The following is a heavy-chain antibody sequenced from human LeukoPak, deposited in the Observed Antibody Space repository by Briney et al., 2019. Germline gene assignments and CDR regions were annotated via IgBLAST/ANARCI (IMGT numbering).Heavy chain of an antibody. Sequence: SETLSLTCTVSGGSISSHYWSWIRQPPGKGLEWIGYIYYSGGTNYNPSLKSRVTISVDTSKTQFSLKLSSVTAADTAVYYCARENYDFWSGYYDWFDPWGQGTLVTVSS. CDR1: GGSISSHY. V-gene: IGHV4-59*11. J-gene: IGHJ5*02. CDR2: IYYSGGT. CDR3: ARENYDFWSGYYDWFDP. D-gene: IGHD3-3*01.